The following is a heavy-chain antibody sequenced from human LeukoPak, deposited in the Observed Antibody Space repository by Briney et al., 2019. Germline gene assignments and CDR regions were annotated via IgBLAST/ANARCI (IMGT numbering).Heavy chain of an antibody. CDR2: ISSSSSYI. D-gene: IGHD3-10*01. CDR1: GFTFSSYS. Sequence: PGGSLRLSCAPSGFTFSSYSMNWVRQAPGKGLEWVSSISSSSSYIYYADSVKGRFTISRDNAKNSLYLQMNSLRAEDTAVYYCARDCWDYGSGSYCGIDYWGQGTLVTVSS. V-gene: IGHV3-21*01. CDR3: ARDCWDYGSGSYCGIDY. J-gene: IGHJ4*02.